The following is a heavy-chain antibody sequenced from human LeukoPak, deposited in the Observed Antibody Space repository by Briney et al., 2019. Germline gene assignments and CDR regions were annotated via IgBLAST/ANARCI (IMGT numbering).Heavy chain of an antibody. D-gene: IGHD3-10*01. CDR1: GFTFGDYA. J-gene: IGHJ6*02. V-gene: IGHV3-49*04. CDR3: TRDSRMVRGVIIDYYYGMDV. Sequence: GGSLRLSCTASGFTFGDYAMSWVRQAPGKGLEWVGFIRSKAYGGTTEYAASVKGRFTISRDDSKSIAYLQMNSLKTEDTAVYYCTRDSRMVRGVIIDYYYGMDVWGQGTTVTVYS. CDR2: IRSKAYGGTT.